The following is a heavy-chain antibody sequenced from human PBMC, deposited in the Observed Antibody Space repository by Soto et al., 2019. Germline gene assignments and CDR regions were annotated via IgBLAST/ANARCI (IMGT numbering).Heavy chain of an antibody. CDR1: GFTFSNYF. J-gene: IGHJ5*02. V-gene: IGHV3-74*01. Sequence: LRLSCAASGFTFSNYFMHWVRQVPGEGLVWVSRMSGDGKTISYADSVKGRFTISRDNAKNTLYLQMNSLRVKDTAVYYCARTYVPGIAGFDPWGQGTLVTVSS. D-gene: IGHD1-1*01. CDR3: ARTYVPGIAGFDP. CDR2: MSGDGKTI.